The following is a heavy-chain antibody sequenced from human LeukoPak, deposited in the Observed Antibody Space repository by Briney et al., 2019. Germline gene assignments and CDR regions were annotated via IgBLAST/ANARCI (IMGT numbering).Heavy chain of an antibody. CDR2: INPNSGGT. D-gene: IGHD4-17*01. CDR1: GYTFTGYY. CDR3: ARYSTVTVYYFDY. Sequence: EASVKVSCKASGYTFTGYYIHWVRQAPGQGLEWMGWINPNSGGTNYAQKPQGRVTMTRDTSISTAYMELSRLRSDDTAVYYCARYSTVTVYYFDYWGQGTLVTVSS. J-gene: IGHJ4*02. V-gene: IGHV1-2*02.